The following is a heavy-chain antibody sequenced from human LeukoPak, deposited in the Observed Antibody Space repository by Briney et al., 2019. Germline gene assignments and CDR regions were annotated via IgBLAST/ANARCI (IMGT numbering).Heavy chain of an antibody. Sequence: PGGSLRLSCAASGFTFSSYSMNWVRQAPGKGLEWVSSISSSSSYIYYADSVKGRFTISRDNAKNSLYLQMNSLRAEDTAVYYCARDLYCSSTSCYYNWFDPWGRGTLVTVSS. J-gene: IGHJ5*02. D-gene: IGHD2-2*01. CDR3: ARDLYCSSTSCYYNWFDP. CDR1: GFTFSSYS. CDR2: ISSSSSYI. V-gene: IGHV3-21*01.